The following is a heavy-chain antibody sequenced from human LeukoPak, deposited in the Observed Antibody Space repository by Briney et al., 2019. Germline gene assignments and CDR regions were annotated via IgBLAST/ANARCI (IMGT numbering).Heavy chain of an antibody. Sequence: ASVKVSCKASGYTFTGYYMNWVRQAPGQGLEWMGRINPNSGSTNYAQKFQGRVTMTRDTSISTAYMELSRLRSDDTAVYYCARVGEKYCSGGSCYSVFYLQHWGQGTLVTVSS. J-gene: IGHJ1*01. V-gene: IGHV1-2*06. D-gene: IGHD2-15*01. CDR1: GYTFTGYY. CDR2: INPNSGST. CDR3: ARVGEKYCSGGSCYSVFYLQH.